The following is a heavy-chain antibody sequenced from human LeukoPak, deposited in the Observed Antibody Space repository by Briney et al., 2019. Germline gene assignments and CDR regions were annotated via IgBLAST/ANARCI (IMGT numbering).Heavy chain of an antibody. CDR2: ISSGSGTI. CDR1: GFTFSRHG. J-gene: IGHJ2*01. V-gene: IGHV3-48*04. Sequence: PGGSLRLSCAASGFTFSRHGMHWVRQAPGKGLEWLSYISSGSGTIYYADSVKGRLTISRDNAKNSLYLQMHSLRAEDTALYYCARLFGWESYRYFDLWGHGTLVTVSS. D-gene: IGHD3-9*01. CDR3: ARLFGWESYRYFDL.